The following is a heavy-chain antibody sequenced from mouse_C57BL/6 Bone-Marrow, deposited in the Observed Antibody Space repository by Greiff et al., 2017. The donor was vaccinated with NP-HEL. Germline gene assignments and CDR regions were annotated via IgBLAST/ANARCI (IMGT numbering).Heavy chain of an antibody. Sequence: QVHVKQSGPELVKPGASVKISCKASGYSFTSYYIHWVKQRPGQGLEWIGWIYPGSGNTKYNEKFKGKATLTADTSSSTAYMQLSSLTSEDSAVYYCALYCYYAMDYWGQGTSVTVSS. CDR2: IYPGSGNT. J-gene: IGHJ4*01. CDR1: GYSFTSYY. D-gene: IGHD2-1*01. V-gene: IGHV1-66*01. CDR3: ALYCYYAMDY.